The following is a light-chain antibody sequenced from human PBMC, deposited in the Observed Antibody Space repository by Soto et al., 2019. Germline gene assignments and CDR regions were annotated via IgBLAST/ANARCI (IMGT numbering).Light chain of an antibody. CDR2: KAS. Sequence: DIQMTQSPSTLSASVGDRVTITCRASQSISTGLAWYQQKPGKAPKLLIYKASGLESGVPFRFSGSGSGTEFTLPFSSLQPDDFATYYCHEYNSYSQFGQGTKVDLK. CDR1: QSISTG. V-gene: IGKV1-5*03. J-gene: IGKJ1*01. CDR3: HEYNSYSQ.